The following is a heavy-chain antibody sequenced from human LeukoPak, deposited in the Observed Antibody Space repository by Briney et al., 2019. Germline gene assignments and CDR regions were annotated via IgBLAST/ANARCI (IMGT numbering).Heavy chain of an antibody. CDR1: GFTFSSFW. CDR3: ARNGMAVAPTPWD. D-gene: IGHD6-19*01. J-gene: IGHJ4*02. V-gene: IGHV3-7*05. Sequence: GGSLRLSCAASGFTFSSFWMTWVRQAPGKGLEWVANIKQDGSEVYYVDSVKGRFTISRDNAKNSLYLQMKSLRAEDTAVYYCARNGMAVAPTPWDWGQGALVTVSS. CDR2: IKQDGSEV.